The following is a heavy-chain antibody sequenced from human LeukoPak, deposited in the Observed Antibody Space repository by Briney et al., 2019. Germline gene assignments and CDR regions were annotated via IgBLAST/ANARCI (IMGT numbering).Heavy chain of an antibody. V-gene: IGHV3-9*01. J-gene: IGHJ4*02. CDR3: AKPRSGWLQAPFDY. CDR2: ISWNSGSI. Sequence: GRSLRLSCAASGFTFDDYAMHWVRQAPGEGLECVSGISWNSGSIGYADSVKGRFTISRDNAKNSLYLQMNSLRAEDTALYYCAKPRSGWLQAPFDYWGQGTLVTVSS. D-gene: IGHD5-24*01. CDR1: GFTFDDYA.